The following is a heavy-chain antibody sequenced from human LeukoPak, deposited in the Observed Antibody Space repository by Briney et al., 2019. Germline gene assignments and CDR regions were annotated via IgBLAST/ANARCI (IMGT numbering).Heavy chain of an antibody. CDR3: ARDGLRLGELSLDY. CDR1: GFTFSNYA. V-gene: IGHV3-33*01. D-gene: IGHD3-16*02. J-gene: IGHJ4*02. Sequence: GGSLRLSCAASGFTFSNYAMHWVRQAPGKGLEWVAVFWSDGSSKFYADSVKGRFTISRDNSKNSLYLQMNSLRAEDTAVYYCARDGLRLGELSLDYWGQGTLVTVSS. CDR2: FWSDGSSK.